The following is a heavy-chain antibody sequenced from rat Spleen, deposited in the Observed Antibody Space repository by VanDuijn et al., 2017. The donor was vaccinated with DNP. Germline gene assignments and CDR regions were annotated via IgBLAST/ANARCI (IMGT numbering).Heavy chain of an antibody. CDR3: ARVGDLHDGGDGDVLDA. V-gene: IGHV5-31*01. J-gene: IGHJ4*01. CDR1: GFTFNKYW. CDR2: ITGGSGIT. D-gene: IGHD1-12*02. Sequence: EVQLVESGGDLVQPGRSLKLSCVASGFTFNKYWMTWIRQVPGKGLEWIASITGGSGITSYPDSVKGRFTISRDDAKNTLSLQMNSLRSEDTATYYCARVGDLHDGGDGDVLDAWGQGTSVTVSS.